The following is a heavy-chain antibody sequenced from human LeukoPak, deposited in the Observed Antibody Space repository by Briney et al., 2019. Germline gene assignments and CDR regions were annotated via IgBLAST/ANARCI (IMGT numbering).Heavy chain of an antibody. CDR3: TRDPPYGDIDY. J-gene: IGHJ4*02. D-gene: IGHD4-17*01. CDR2: ISCSGSSI. Sequence: PGGSLRLSCVVSGFTFSSYEMNWVRQAPGKGLEWVSYISCSGSSIYYADSVKGRFTISRDNAKNSLYLQLNSLGAEDTGVYFCTRDPPYGDIDYWGQGTLVTVSS. V-gene: IGHV3-48*03. CDR1: GFTFSSYE.